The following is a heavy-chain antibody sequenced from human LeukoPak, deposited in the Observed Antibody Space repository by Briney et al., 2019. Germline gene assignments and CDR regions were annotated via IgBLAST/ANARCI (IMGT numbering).Heavy chain of an antibody. CDR1: GFTFSSYG. J-gene: IGHJ4*02. D-gene: IGHD2-15*01. V-gene: IGHV3-30*18. CDR2: ISYDGSNK. CDR3: AKERRYCSGGSCGYYFDY. Sequence: GRSLRLSCAASGFTFSSYGMHCVRQAPGKGLEWVAVISYDGSNKYYADSVKGRFTISRDNSKNTLYLQMNSLRAEDTAVYYCAKERRYCSGGSCGYYFDYWGQGTVVTVSS.